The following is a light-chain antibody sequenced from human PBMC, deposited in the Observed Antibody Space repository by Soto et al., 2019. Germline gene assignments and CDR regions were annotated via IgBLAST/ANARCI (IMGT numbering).Light chain of an antibody. CDR2: GAS. Sequence: DIQMTQSPSTLSASVGDRVTFTCRASQSVSIWLAWYQQKPGKAPKLLTSGASTLESGVPSRFSGSGSGTEFTLTISSLQPDDFATYYCQQYKNYLTFGQGTKVDIK. CDR1: QSVSIW. J-gene: IGKJ1*01. CDR3: QQYKNYLT. V-gene: IGKV1-5*01.